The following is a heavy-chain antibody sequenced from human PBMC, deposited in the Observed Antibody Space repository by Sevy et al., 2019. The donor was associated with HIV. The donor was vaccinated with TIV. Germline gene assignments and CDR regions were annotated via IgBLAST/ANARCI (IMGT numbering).Heavy chain of an antibody. CDR2: IIPIFGTA. CDR1: GGTFSSYD. CDR3: ARTYYYGSGSYLYFDY. Sequence: VSCKASGGTFSSYDISGVRQAPGQGLEWMGGIIPIFGTANYAQKFQGRVTITADESTSTAYMELSSLRSEDTAVYYCARTYYYGSGSYLYFDYWGQGTLVTVSS. J-gene: IGHJ4*02. V-gene: IGHV1-69*01. D-gene: IGHD3-10*01.